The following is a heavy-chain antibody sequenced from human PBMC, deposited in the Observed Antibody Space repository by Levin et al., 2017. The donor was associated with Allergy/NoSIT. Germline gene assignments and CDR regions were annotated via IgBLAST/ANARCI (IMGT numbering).Heavy chain of an antibody. CDR3: ATFSWTGATDFDY. CDR1: GFTFSSYS. V-gene: IGHV3-21*01. J-gene: IGHJ4*02. Sequence: GGSLRLSCAASGFTFSSYSMNWVRQAPGKGLEWVSSISSSSSYIYYADSVKGRFTISRDNAKNSLYLQMNSLRAEDTAVYYCATFSWTGATDFDYWGQGTLVTVSS. D-gene: IGHD1-26*01. CDR2: ISSSSSYI.